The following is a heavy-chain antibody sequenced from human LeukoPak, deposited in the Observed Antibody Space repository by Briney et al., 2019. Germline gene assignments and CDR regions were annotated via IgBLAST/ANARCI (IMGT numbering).Heavy chain of an antibody. CDR2: VYHSGST. D-gene: IGHD5-18*01. CDR3: ARGPGTALVRGGLY. Sequence: SGTLSLTCAVSGVSITSTDWWSWVRQPPGKGLEWIGEVYHSGSTNYNPSLNSRVTMSVDKSKNQFSLKLSSVTAADTAVYYCARGPGTALVRGGLYWGLGTLVTVSS. V-gene: IGHV4-4*02. CDR1: GVSITSTDW. J-gene: IGHJ4*02.